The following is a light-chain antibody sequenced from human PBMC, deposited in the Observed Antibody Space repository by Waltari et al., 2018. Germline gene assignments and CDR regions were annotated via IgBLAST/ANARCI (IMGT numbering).Light chain of an antibody. CDR2: AAS. CDR3: QQSYSSPIT. V-gene: IGKV1-39*01. CDR1: QNINNY. J-gene: IGKJ3*01. Sequence: DIQMTQSPSSLSASLGDRVIIRCRAIQNINNYLNWYQQKPGKAPKLLIYAASSLQSGVPSRFSGGGSGTDFTLTITTLQPEDFATYYCQQSYSSPITFGPGTKVDVK.